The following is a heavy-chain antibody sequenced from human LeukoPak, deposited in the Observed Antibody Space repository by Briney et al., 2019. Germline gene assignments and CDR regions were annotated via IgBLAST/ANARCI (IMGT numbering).Heavy chain of an antibody. CDR2: INPNSGGT. V-gene: IGHV1-2*02. Sequence: ASVKVSCKASGYTFTSYGISWVRQAPGQGLEWMGWINPNSGGTNYAQKFQGRVTMTRDTSISTAYMELSRLRSDDTAVYYCARLMTTRAPMDVWGKGTTVTVSS. CDR1: GYTFTSYG. CDR3: ARLMTTRAPMDV. J-gene: IGHJ6*03. D-gene: IGHD5-24*01.